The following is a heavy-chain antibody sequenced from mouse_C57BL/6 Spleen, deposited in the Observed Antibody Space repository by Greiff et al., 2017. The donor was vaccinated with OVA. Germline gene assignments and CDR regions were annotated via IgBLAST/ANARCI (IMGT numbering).Heavy chain of an antibody. CDR2: IDPSDSET. J-gene: IGHJ2*01. V-gene: IGHV1-52*01. D-gene: IGHD4-1*01. CDR1: GYTFTSYW. Sequence: QVQLKQSGAELVRPGSSVKLSCKASGYTFTSYWMHWVKQRPIQGLEWIGNIDPSDSETHYNQKFKDKATLTVDKSSSTAYMQLSSLTSEDSAVYYCARLGNWEDYWGQGTTLTVSS. CDR3: ARLGNWEDY.